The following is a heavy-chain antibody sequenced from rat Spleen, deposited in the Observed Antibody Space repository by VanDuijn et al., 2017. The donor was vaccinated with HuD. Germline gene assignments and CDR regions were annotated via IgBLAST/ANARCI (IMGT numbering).Heavy chain of an antibody. J-gene: IGHJ4*01. V-gene: IGHV5-20*01. CDR1: GFTFSAYY. CDR3: TRCYVVDA. Sequence: EVQLVESDGGLVQPGRSLKLSCAASGFTFSAYYMAWVRQAPTKGLEWVAYISSGGGGIYYPDSVKGRFTISSDNAKSTLYLQMDSLGSEDTATYYCTRCYVVDAWGQGASVTVSS. CDR2: ISSGGGGI.